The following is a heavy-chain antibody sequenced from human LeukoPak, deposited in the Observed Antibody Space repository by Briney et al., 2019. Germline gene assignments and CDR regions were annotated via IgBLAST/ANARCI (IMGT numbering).Heavy chain of an antibody. Sequence: GASVKVSCEASGYTFTSYDINWVRQATGQGLEWMGWMNPNSGNTGYAQKFQGRVTMTRNTSISTAYMELSSLRSEDTAVYYCARGAAAGLHYYYYGMDVWGQGTTVTVSS. CDR3: ARGAAAGLHYYYYGMDV. V-gene: IGHV1-8*01. D-gene: IGHD6-13*01. J-gene: IGHJ6*02. CDR1: GYTFTSYD. CDR2: MNPNSGNT.